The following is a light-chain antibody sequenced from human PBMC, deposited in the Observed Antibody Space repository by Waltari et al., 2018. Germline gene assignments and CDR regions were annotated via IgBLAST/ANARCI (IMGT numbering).Light chain of an antibody. CDR2: VNSDGSH. CDR3: QTGGHGTWV. CDR1: SGHTHNI. V-gene: IGLV4-69*01. J-gene: IGLJ3*02. Sequence: QLVLTQSPSASAPLGASVTPTCTLSSGHTHNIIAWHQQHPTKGPRYLMKVNSDGSHNKGDKIPERFSGSSSGAELYLTISSLQSEDEADYYCQTGGHGTWVFGGGTKLTVL.